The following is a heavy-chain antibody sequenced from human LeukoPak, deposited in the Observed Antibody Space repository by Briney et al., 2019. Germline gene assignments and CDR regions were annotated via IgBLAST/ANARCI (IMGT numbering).Heavy chain of an antibody. CDR2: ISGSGGST. CDR1: GFTFSSYG. J-gene: IGHJ5*02. V-gene: IGHV3-23*01. Sequence: PGRSLRLSCAASGFTFSSYGMSWVRQAPGKGLEWVSAISGSGGSTYHADSVKGRFTISRDNSKNTLYLQMNSLRAEDTAVYYCARSLFGVVIDNWFDPWGQGTLVTVSS. D-gene: IGHD3-3*01. CDR3: ARSLFGVVIDNWFDP.